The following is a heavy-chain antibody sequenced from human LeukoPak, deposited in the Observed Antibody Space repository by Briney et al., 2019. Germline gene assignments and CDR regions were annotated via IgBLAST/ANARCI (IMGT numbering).Heavy chain of an antibody. Sequence: PSETLSLTCTVSGGSISSGDYYWSWIRQPPGKGLEWIGYIYYSGSTYYNPSFKSRVTISVDTSKNQFSLKLSSVTAADTAVYYCARDLADCSGGSCYDNWGQGTLVTVSS. V-gene: IGHV4-30-4*01. J-gene: IGHJ4*02. CDR2: IYYSGST. CDR3: ARDLADCSGGSCYDN. CDR1: GGSISSGDYY. D-gene: IGHD2-15*01.